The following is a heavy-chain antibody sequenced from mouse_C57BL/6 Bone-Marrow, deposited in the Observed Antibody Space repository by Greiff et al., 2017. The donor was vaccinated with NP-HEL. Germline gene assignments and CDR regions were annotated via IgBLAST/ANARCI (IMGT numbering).Heavy chain of an antibody. Sequence: EVKLMESGGGLVQPKGSLKLSCAASGFSFNTYAMNWVRQAPGKGLEWVARIRSKSNNYATYYADSVKDRFTISRDDSESMLYLQMNNLKTEGTAMYYCVSPRYYSNYAWFAYWGQGTLVTVSA. CDR1: GFSFNTYA. CDR3: VSPRYYSNYAWFAY. J-gene: IGHJ3*01. V-gene: IGHV10-1*01. D-gene: IGHD2-5*01. CDR2: IRSKSNNYAT.